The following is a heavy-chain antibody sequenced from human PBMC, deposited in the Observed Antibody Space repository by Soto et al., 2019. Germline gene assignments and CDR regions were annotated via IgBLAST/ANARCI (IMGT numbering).Heavy chain of an antibody. Sequence: ASVKVSCKASGYTFTSYYMHWVRQAPGQGLEWMGIINPSGGSTSYAQKFQGRVTMTRDTSTSTVYMELSSLRSEDTAVYYCEREGNGMIVVVIPTHDAFDIWGQGTRVTVS. J-gene: IGHJ3*02. CDR1: GYTFTSYY. D-gene: IGHD3-22*01. CDR3: EREGNGMIVVVIPTHDAFDI. CDR2: INPSGGST. V-gene: IGHV1-46*01.